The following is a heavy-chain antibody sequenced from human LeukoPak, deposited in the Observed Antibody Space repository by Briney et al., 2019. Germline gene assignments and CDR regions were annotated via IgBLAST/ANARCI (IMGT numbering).Heavy chain of an antibody. D-gene: IGHD3-3*01. J-gene: IGHJ4*02. CDR2: IHSGGST. V-gene: IGHV3-53*01. CDR1: GFTVSSNY. CDR3: ARLDFWSGYYFDY. Sequence: GGSLRLSCAASGFTVSSNYMSWVRQAPGKGLEWVSTIHSGGSTYYADSVKGRFTISRDNSKNTLYLLMNSLSTEDTAVYYCARLDFWSGYYFDYWGQGTLVTVSS.